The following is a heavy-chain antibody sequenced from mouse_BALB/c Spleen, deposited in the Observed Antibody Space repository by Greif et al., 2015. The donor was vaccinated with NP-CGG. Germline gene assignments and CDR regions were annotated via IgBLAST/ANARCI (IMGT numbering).Heavy chain of an antibody. CDR1: GFTFTDYY. CDR2: IRNKANGYTT. D-gene: IGHD2-14*01. J-gene: IGHJ4*01. Sequence: DVHLVESGGGLVQPGGSLRLSCATSGFTFTDYYMSWVRQPPGKALKWLGFIRNKANGYTTEYSASVKGRFTISRDNSQSILYLQMNTLRAEDSATYYCARDYRYYAMDYWGQGTSVTVSS. CDR3: ARDYRYYAMDY. V-gene: IGHV7-3*02.